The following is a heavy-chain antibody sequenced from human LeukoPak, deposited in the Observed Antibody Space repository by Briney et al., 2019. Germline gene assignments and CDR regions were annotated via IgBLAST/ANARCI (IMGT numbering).Heavy chain of an antibody. J-gene: IGHJ2*01. V-gene: IGHV3-23*01. CDR2: ISGSGGST. CDR3: XXXXXXFVVVTAIPWYFDL. D-gene: IGHD2-21*02. CDR1: GFTFSSYG. Sequence: PGGSLRLSCAASGFTFSSYGMSWVRQAPGKGLEWVSAISGSGGSTYYADSVKGRFTISRDNSKNTLYLQMNSLRAEDTAVYYCXXXXXXFVVVTAIPWYFDLWGRGTLVTVSS.